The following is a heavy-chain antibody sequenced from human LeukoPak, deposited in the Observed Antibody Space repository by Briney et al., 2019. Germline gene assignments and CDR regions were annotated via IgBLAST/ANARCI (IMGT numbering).Heavy chain of an antibody. Sequence: SETLSLTCTVSGGSISSSSYYWSWIRQPPGKGLEWIGYIYYSGSTNYNPSLKSRVTISVDTSKNQFSLKLSSVTAADTAVYYCARGRGVAAAGTWDYWGQGTLVTVSS. V-gene: IGHV4-61*05. J-gene: IGHJ4*02. CDR2: IYYSGST. CDR1: GGSISSSSYY. CDR3: ARGRGVAAAGTWDY. D-gene: IGHD6-13*01.